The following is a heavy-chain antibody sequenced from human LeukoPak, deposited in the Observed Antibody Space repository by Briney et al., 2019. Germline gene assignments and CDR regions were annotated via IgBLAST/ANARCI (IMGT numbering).Heavy chain of an antibody. J-gene: IGHJ4*02. CDR1: GFTFSSYA. Sequence: GGSLRLSRAASGFTFSSYAMSWVRQAPGKGLEWVSAISGSGGSTYYADSVKGRFTISRDNSKNTLYLQMNSLRAEDTAVYYCAKDNDAAGNGYWGQGTLVTVSS. D-gene: IGHD6-13*01. V-gene: IGHV3-23*01. CDR3: AKDNDAAGNGY. CDR2: ISGSGGST.